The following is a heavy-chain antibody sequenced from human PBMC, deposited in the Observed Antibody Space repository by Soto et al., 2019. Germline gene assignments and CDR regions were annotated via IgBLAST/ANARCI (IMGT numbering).Heavy chain of an antibody. CDR1: GFIFDDYA. CDR2: ISWNGGSI. CDR3: GKDISGRGSFYYYYGLDV. D-gene: IGHD1-26*01. V-gene: IGHV3-9*01. J-gene: IGHJ6*02. Sequence: LRLSCAASGFIFDDYAMHWVRQAPGKGLEWVAGISWNGGSIGYAESVKARFTISRDNAKNSLYLQMNSLRDEDTALYYCGKDISGRGSFYYYYGLDVWGQGTTVTVSS.